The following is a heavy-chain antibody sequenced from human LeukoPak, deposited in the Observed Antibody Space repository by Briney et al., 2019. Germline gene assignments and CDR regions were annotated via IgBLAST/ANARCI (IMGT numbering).Heavy chain of an antibody. J-gene: IGHJ2*01. CDR1: GFTFSSYA. CDR2: ISYDGSNK. D-gene: IGHD4-17*01. CDR3: ARMRSEDNGDLWFFDV. V-gene: IGHV3-30*14. Sequence: GRSLRLSCAASGFTFSSYAMHWVRQAPGKGLEWVAVISYDGSNKYYADSVKGRFTISRDNVRNSLYLQMSSLRVEDTALYFCARMRSEDNGDLWFFDVWGRGTLVAVS.